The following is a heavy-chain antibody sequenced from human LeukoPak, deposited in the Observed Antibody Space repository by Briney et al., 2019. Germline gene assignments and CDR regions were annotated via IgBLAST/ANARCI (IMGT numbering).Heavy chain of an antibody. V-gene: IGHV1-8*02. CDR2: MNPNSGNT. Sequence: ASVKVSCKASGYSFTGYFINWVRQATGQGLEWMGWMNPNSGNTGYAQKFQGRVTMTRNTSISTAYMELSSLRSEDTAVYYCARGTIGQQLVPVYWGQGTLVTVSS. D-gene: IGHD6-13*01. CDR3: ARGTIGQQLVPVY. J-gene: IGHJ4*02. CDR1: GYSFTGYF.